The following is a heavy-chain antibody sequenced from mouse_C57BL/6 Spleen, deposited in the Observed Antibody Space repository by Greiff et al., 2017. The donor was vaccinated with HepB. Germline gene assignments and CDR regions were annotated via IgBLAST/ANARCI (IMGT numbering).Heavy chain of an antibody. Sequence: VQLQQSGAELVKPGASVKLSCKASGYTFTSYWMHWVKQRPGQGLEWIGMIHPNSGSTNYNEKFKSKATLTVDKSSSTAYMQLSSLTSEDSAVYDCARGESDGYPAYWGQGTLVTVSA. D-gene: IGHD2-3*01. V-gene: IGHV1-64*01. CDR2: IHPNSGST. CDR1: GYTFTSYW. J-gene: IGHJ3*01. CDR3: ARGESDGYPAY.